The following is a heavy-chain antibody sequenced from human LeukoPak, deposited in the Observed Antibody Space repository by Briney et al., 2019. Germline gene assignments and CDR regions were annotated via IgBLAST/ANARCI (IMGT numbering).Heavy chain of an antibody. V-gene: IGHV4-30-4*01. D-gene: IGHD3-10*01. Sequence: SQTLSLTCTVSGGSVSSGDYYWSWVRQPPGKGLEWIGCIYYSGNTYYNPSLKSRVTISVDTSKNQFSLKLSSATAADTAVYYCAREDGTIVRGVITGGYFQHWGQGTLVTVSS. CDR1: GGSVSSGDYY. CDR2: IYYSGNT. CDR3: AREDGTIVRGVITGGYFQH. J-gene: IGHJ1*01.